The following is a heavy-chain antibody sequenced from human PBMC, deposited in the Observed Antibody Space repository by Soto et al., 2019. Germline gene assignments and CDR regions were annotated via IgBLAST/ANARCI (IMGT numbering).Heavy chain of an antibody. J-gene: IGHJ4*02. CDR2: IYYSGST. D-gene: IGHD6-25*01. CDR3: ASTLRRVYSSGAIDY. CDR1: GGSISNTTYY. V-gene: IGHV4-39*01. Sequence: PSETLSLTCTVSGGSISNTTYYWGWIRQPPGKGLEWIGNIYYSGSTFYKPSLQSRVTVSVDSSKNQLFLRLTSVTAADTALYYCASTLRRVYSSGAIDYWGQGTLVTVS.